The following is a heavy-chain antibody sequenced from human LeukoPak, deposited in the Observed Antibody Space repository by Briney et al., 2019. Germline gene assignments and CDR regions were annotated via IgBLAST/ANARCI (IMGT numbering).Heavy chain of an antibody. D-gene: IGHD2-21*01. J-gene: IGHJ4*02. CDR2: INSDGSST. Sequence: GGSLRLSCAASGFTFSSYWMHWVRQAPGKGLVWVSRINSDGSSTSYADSVKGRFTISRDNAKNSLYLQMNSLRAEDTAVYYCVRARWGDTAFDYWGQGTLVTVSS. CDR1: GFTFSSYW. CDR3: VRARWGDTAFDY. V-gene: IGHV3-74*01.